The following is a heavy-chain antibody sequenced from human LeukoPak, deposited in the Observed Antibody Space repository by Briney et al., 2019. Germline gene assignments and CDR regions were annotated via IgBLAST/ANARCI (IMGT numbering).Heavy chain of an antibody. CDR2: IRGDNGDT. V-gene: IGHV1-18*01. D-gene: IGHD2-15*01. Sequence: GASVKVSCKTSGYTFSSYGITWVRQAPGQGLEWVGWIRGDNGDTNYAQKLQGRVTMTPDTSTSTAYMELRSLRSDDTAVYYCARMVAATIALDYWGQGTLVTVSS. CDR3: ARMVAATIALDY. J-gene: IGHJ4*02. CDR1: GYTFSSYG.